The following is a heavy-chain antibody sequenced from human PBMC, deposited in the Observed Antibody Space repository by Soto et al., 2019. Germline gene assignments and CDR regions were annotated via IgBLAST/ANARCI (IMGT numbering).Heavy chain of an antibody. D-gene: IGHD4-17*01. Sequence: QITLKESGPTLVKPTQTLTLTCTFSGFSLSTSGVGVGWIRQSPGKALEWLALIYWDDDKRYSPSLKSRLTITKDTSKNQVVLRMTNMDPVDTATYYCTRLTDNVTTKWGQGTLVTVSS. V-gene: IGHV2-5*02. J-gene: IGHJ4*02. CDR2: IYWDDDK. CDR3: TRLTDNVTTK. CDR1: GFSLSTSGVG.